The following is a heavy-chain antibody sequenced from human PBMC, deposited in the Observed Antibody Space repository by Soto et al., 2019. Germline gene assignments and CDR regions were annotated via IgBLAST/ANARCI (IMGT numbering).Heavy chain of an antibody. D-gene: IGHD1-26*01. CDR3: ARAEVMPGSISIDY. CDR1: GDSVSSNSAA. V-gene: IGHV6-1*01. Sequence: SQTLSLTCAISGDSVSSNSAAWNWIRQSPSRGLEWLGRTYYRSKWYNDYAVSVKSRITINPDTSKNQFSLQLNSVTPDDTAVYYWARAEVMPGSISIDYWGQGTLVTVSS. CDR2: TYYRSKWYN. J-gene: IGHJ4*02.